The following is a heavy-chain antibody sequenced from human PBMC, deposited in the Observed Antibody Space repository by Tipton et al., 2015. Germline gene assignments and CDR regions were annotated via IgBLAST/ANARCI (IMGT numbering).Heavy chain of an antibody. CDR2: IYPGDSDV. V-gene: IGHV5-51*01. CDR3: ARQYVYGGEYCSGGRCPGYSGYLDY. CDR1: GYTFTSYW. Sequence: VQLVQSGAEVRKAGESLKISCQTSGYTFTSYWIGWVRQMPGKGLEWVGIIYPGDSDVTYSPSFQGRVTISADKSITTAYLQWSSLKASDTAIYYCARQYVYGGEYCSGGRCPGYSGYLDYWGQGTLVTVSS. J-gene: IGHJ4*02. D-gene: IGHD2-15*01.